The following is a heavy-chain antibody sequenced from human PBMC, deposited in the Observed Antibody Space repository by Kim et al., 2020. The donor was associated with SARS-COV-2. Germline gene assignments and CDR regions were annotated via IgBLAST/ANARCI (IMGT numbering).Heavy chain of an antibody. D-gene: IGHD3-16*01. Sequence: ADSVKGRFTISRDNSKNTLYLQMNILRAEDTAVYYCARVISPGGKRFFDYWGQGTLVTVSS. CDR3: ARVISPGGKRFFDY. V-gene: IGHV3-66*01. J-gene: IGHJ4*02.